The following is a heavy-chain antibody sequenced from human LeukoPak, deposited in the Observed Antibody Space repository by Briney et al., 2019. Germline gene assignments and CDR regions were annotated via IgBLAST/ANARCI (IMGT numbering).Heavy chain of an antibody. CDR1: GFTLSSYS. Sequence: GGSLRLSCAASGFTLSSYSMIWVRQAPGKGLEWVSYISFSSGTIYYADSVKGRFTISRDNAKNSLYLQMNSLRAEDTAVYYCARDGYFDYWGQGTLVTVSS. J-gene: IGHJ4*02. V-gene: IGHV3-48*01. CDR2: ISFSSGTI. CDR3: ARDGYFDY.